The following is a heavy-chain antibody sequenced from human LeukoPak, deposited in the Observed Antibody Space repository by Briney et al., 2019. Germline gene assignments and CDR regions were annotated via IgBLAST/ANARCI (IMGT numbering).Heavy chain of an antibody. CDR3: ARGSSSSWFQN. CDR1: GFTFSSYS. J-gene: IGHJ4*02. Sequence: PGGSLRLSCAASGFTFSSYSMNWVRQAPGKRLEWVSYISSSSSTIYYADSVKGRFTISRDNAKNSLYLQMNSLRAEDTAVYYCARGSSSSWFQNWGQGTLVTVSS. CDR2: ISSSSSTI. V-gene: IGHV3-48*01. D-gene: IGHD6-13*01.